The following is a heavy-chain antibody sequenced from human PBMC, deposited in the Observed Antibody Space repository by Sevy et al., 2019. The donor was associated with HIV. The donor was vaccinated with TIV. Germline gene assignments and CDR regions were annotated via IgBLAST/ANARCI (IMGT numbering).Heavy chain of an antibody. J-gene: IGHJ4*02. CDR3: GKQANWALDY. Sequence: GGSLRLSCAVSGFTFSSFWMSWVRQAPGKGMEWVANIKQDGSEKYYVDSVKGRFTISRENAKNSLYLQMNSLRAEDAAMYYCGKQANWALDYWGQGTLVTVSS. V-gene: IGHV3-7*01. D-gene: IGHD3-16*01. CDR2: IKQDGSEK. CDR1: GFTFSSFW.